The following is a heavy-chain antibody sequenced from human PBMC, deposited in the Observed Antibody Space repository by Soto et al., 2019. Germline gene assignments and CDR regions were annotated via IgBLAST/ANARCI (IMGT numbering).Heavy chain of an antibody. V-gene: IGHV4-59*01. CDR1: GGSIKNYY. J-gene: IGHJ4*02. CDR2: IYSSGSA. Sequence: SETLSLTCTVSGGSIKNYYWSWIRQSPGKRLEWIAHIYSSGSAHFSPSLQSRVTISLGPSENQLSLSLASVTAADTAVYYCARNPPGPEDFDVWGPRTPVTGSS. CDR3: ARNPPGPEDFDV.